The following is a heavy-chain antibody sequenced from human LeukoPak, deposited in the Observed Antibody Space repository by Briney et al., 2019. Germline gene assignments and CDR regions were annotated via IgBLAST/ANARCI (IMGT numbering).Heavy chain of an antibody. CDR1: GGSISTNTYH. CDR3: ARVTYNGYQHFDY. J-gene: IGHJ4*02. CDR2: IHHRGTT. D-gene: IGHD3-10*01. Sequence: SDTLSLTCIVSGGSISTNTYHGGWIRLPPGKGVEWIGEIHHRGTTYYNPSLRSRVTISVDTSKNQFSLRLTSVTAADTAVYYCARVTYNGYQHFDYWGQGNLVTVS. V-gene: IGHV4-39*07.